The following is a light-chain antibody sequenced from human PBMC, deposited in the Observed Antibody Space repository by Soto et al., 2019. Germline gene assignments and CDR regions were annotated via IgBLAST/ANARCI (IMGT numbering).Light chain of an antibody. CDR1: STDVGGYNY. CDR2: DVT. J-gene: IGLJ2*01. CDR3: SSYTRDKTVL. Sequence: QSALTQPASVSGSPGQSITISCTGSSTDVGGYNYVSWHQQHPGKAPKFMIFDVTKRPSGVSNRFSGSKSGDTASLTISGLQAEDEADYYCSSYTRDKTVLFGGGTKLTVL. V-gene: IGLV2-14*03.